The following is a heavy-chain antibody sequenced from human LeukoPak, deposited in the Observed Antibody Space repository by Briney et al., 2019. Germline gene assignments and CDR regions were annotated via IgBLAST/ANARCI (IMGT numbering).Heavy chain of an antibody. CDR2: IYAAGTT. V-gene: IGHV3-53*01. CDR1: GFTVSTNY. J-gene: IGHJ4*02. CDR3: AREPYSTAWYDY. D-gene: IGHD6-13*01. Sequence: GRSLRLSCAVSGFTVSTNYMSWVRQAPGKGLEWVSVIYAAGTTYYTESVKGRFTISRDISKNMLYLQMNRLRVDGTAIYYCAREPYSTAWYDYWGQGNLVTVSS.